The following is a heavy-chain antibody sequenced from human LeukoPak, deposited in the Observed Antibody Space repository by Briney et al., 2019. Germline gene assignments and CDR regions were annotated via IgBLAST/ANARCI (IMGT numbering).Heavy chain of an antibody. V-gene: IGHV4-59*08. Sequence: PSETLSLTCTVSGGSISSYYRSWIRQPPGKGLEWIGYIYYSGSTNYNPSLKSRVTISVDTSKNQFSLKLSSVTAADTAVYYCARVEELAFDYWGQGTLVTVSS. CDR1: GGSISSYY. CDR3: ARVEELAFDY. D-gene: IGHD2/OR15-2a*01. CDR2: IYYSGST. J-gene: IGHJ4*02.